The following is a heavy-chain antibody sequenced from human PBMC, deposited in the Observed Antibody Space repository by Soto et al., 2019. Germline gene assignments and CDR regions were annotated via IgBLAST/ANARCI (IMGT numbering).Heavy chain of an antibody. CDR2: IYYSGST. CDR1: GGSIGSYY. CDR3: ARRYSSAFDI. V-gene: IGHV4-59*08. J-gene: IGHJ3*02. Sequence: SETLSLTCTVSGGSIGSYYWSWIRQPPGKGLEWIGYIYYSGSTNYNPSLKSRVTIPVDTSKNQFSLKLSSVTAADKAVYYCARRYSSAFDIWGQGTMVTVSS. D-gene: IGHD6-13*01.